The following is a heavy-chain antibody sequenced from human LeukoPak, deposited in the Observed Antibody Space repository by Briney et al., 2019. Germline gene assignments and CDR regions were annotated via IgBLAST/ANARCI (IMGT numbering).Heavy chain of an antibody. Sequence: ASVKVSCKASGYTFTSYYMHWVRQAPGQGLEWMGIINPSGGSTSYAQKFQGRVAMTRDTSTSTVYMELSSLRSEDTAVYYCARGEGLRYFDWLLYFDYWGQGTLDTVSS. J-gene: IGHJ4*02. D-gene: IGHD3-9*01. CDR1: GYTFTSYY. CDR2: INPSGGST. CDR3: ARGEGLRYFDWLLYFDY. V-gene: IGHV1-46*01.